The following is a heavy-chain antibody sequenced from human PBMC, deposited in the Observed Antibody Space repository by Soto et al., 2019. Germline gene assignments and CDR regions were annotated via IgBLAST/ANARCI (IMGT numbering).Heavy chain of an antibody. Sequence: GGSLRLSCAASGFTVSSNYMSWVRQAPGKGLEWVSVIYSGGSTYYADSVKGRFTISRDNSKNTLYLQMNSLRAEDTAVYYCAREVAAAARYYYGMDVWGQGTTVTVSS. CDR1: GFTVSSNY. CDR2: IYSGGST. V-gene: IGHV3-53*01. D-gene: IGHD6-13*01. CDR3: AREVAAAARYYYGMDV. J-gene: IGHJ6*02.